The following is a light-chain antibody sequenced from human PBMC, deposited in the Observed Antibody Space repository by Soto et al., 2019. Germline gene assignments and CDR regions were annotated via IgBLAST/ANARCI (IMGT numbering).Light chain of an antibody. CDR1: QSVSRY. V-gene: IGKV3-20*01. CDR2: DAS. J-gene: IGKJ1*01. Sequence: EIVLTQSPATLSLSPGERATLSCRASQSVSRYVAWYQQKPGQAPRLLIYDASNRATGIPVRFSGSGSGTDFTLTISRLEPEDFAVYYCQQYGSSGKFGQGTKVDIK. CDR3: QQYGSSGK.